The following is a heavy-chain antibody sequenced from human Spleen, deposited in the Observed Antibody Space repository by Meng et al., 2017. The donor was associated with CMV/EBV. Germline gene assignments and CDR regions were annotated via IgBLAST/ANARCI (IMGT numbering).Heavy chain of an antibody. D-gene: IGHD3-10*01. CDR2: ISYNGENK. Sequence: GGSLRLSCAASGFPFESYPTHWVRQAPGKGLEWVALISYNGENKNYADSVMGRFSISRDNSNNVLYLQMSSLRGEDTAMYFCARDYYYGSGGYEGYFDYWGQGALVTVSS. CDR1: GFPFESYP. J-gene: IGHJ4*02. V-gene: IGHV3-30*04. CDR3: ARDYYYGSGGYEGYFDY.